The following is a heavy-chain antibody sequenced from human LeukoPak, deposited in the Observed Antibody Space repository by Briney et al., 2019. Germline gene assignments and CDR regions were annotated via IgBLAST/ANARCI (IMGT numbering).Heavy chain of an antibody. V-gene: IGHV4-34*01. CDR1: GGSFSGYY. CDR2: INHSGST. J-gene: IGHJ4*02. D-gene: IGHD3-10*01. Sequence: SETLSLTCAVYGGSFSGYYWSWIRQPPGKGLEWIGEINHSGSTNYNPSLKSRVTISVDTSKNQFSLKLSSVTAADTAVYYCARYPLHRGTKVRGVLYFDYWGQGTLVTVSS. CDR3: ARYPLHRGTKVRGVLYFDY.